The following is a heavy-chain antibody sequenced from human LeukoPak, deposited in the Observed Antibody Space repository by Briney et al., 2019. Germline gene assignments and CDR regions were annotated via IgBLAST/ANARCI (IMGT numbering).Heavy chain of an antibody. CDR2: TRFDGSIK. CDR1: GFIFSDYG. CDR3: ARWGGTRQYYFDY. V-gene: IGHV3-33*01. J-gene: IGHJ4*02. Sequence: GVSLRLSCAVSGFIFSDYGFHWVRQAPGKGLEWVAVTRFDGSIKQYADSVKGRFTISRDDSKNTLYLQMNSLKSEDTAVYYCARWGGTRQYYFDYWGRGTLVTVSS. D-gene: IGHD1-1*01.